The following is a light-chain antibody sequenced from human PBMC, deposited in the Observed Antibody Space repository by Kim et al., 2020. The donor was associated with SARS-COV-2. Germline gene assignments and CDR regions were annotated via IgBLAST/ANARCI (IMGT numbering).Light chain of an antibody. V-gene: IGLV3-19*01. CDR1: TLRTYY. Sequence: SSELTQDPAVSVALGQTVRITCQGDTLRTYYASWYQQKPGQAPVLVIFGKSNRPSEIPERFSGSSSGNTASLTITGAQAEDEAVYYCNSRDSSVNYRVLFGGGTQLTVL. CDR2: GKS. CDR3: NSRDSSVNYRVL. J-gene: IGLJ2*01.